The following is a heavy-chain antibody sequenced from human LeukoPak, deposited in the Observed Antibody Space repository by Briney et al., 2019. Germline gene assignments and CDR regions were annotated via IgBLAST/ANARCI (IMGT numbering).Heavy chain of an antibody. CDR2: INHSGST. CDR3: ARGTRLVSVNVAAAGIPEGPWFDP. J-gene: IGHJ5*02. Sequence: PSETLSLTCAVYGGSFSGYYWSWIRQPPGKGLEWIGEINHSGSTNYNPSLKSRVTISVDTSKNQFSLKLSSVTAADTAVYYCARGTRLVSVNVAAAGIPEGPWFDPWGQGTLVTVSS. D-gene: IGHD6-13*01. CDR1: GGSFSGYY. V-gene: IGHV4-34*01.